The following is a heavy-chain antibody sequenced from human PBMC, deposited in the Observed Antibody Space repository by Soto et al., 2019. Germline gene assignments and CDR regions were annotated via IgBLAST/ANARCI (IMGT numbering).Heavy chain of an antibody. CDR1: GDSVSSTSAA. CDR2: TYYRSKWYS. D-gene: IGHD6-19*01. V-gene: IGHV6-1*01. J-gene: IGHJ4*02. CDR3: ARGSYYSGWV. Sequence: SQTLSLTCAISGDSVSSTSAAWSWIRQSPSRGLEWLGRTYYRSKWYSDYAVSVKSRITINPDASKNQFSLQLNSVTPEDTAVYYCARGSYYSGWVWGQGTLVTVSS.